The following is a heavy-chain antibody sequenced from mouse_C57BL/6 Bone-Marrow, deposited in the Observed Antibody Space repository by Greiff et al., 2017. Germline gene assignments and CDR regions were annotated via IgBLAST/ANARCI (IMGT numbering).Heavy chain of an antibody. V-gene: IGHV1-69*01. Sequence: QVQLQQPGAELVMPGASVKLSCKASGYTFTSYWMHWVKQRPGQGLEWIGEIDPSDSYTNYNQKFKGKSTLTVDKSSSTAYMQLSSLTSEDSAVYYCARGIYEYDRDLDYWGQGTTLTVSS. CDR2: IDPSDSYT. D-gene: IGHD2-4*01. CDR1: GYTFTSYW. J-gene: IGHJ2*01. CDR3: ARGIYEYDRDLDY.